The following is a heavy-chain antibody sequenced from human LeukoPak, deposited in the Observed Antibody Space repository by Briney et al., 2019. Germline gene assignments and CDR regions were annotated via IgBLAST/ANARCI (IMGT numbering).Heavy chain of an antibody. D-gene: IGHD3-10*01. CDR3: AKANIPPYYYGSGSSPTNDY. V-gene: IGHV3-23*01. CDR1: GFTFSSYA. J-gene: IGHJ4*02. CDR2: ISGSGGST. Sequence: PGGSLRLSCAASGFTFSSYAMSWVRQAPGKGLEWVSAISGSGGSTYYADSVKGRFTISRDNSKNTLYLQMNSLRAEDTAAYYCAKANIPPYYYGSGSSPTNDYWGQGTLVTVSS.